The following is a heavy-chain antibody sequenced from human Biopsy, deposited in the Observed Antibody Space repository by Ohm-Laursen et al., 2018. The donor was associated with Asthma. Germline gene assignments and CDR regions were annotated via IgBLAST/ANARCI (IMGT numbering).Heavy chain of an antibody. V-gene: IGHV3-53*01. CDR3: AIGDSSNWSHYYFDY. CDR2: IYSGGTS. J-gene: IGHJ4*02. Sequence: SLRLSCAASGFVVLRDHMFWVRQAPAQGLAWVSVIYSGGTSHTADSVRGRFTISSDHSKNTLYLQMHSLRAEDTAVYYCAIGDSSNWSHYYFDYWGQGTLVTVSS. D-gene: IGHD6-13*01. CDR1: GFVVLRDH.